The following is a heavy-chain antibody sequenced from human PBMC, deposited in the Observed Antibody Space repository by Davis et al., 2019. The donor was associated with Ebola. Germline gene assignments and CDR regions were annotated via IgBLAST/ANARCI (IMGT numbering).Heavy chain of an antibody. CDR1: GGSVSSDNYY. CDR2: IYYSGST. D-gene: IGHD3-3*01. V-gene: IGHV4-61*01. CDR3: ARERVFWSGILNWFDP. Sequence: SETLSLTCTVSGGSVSSDNYYWTWIRQPPEKGLEWVGYIYYSGSTNYNPSLKSRVTISVDTSKNQFSLKLSSVTAADTAVYYCARERVFWSGILNWFDPWGQGTLVTVSS. J-gene: IGHJ5*02.